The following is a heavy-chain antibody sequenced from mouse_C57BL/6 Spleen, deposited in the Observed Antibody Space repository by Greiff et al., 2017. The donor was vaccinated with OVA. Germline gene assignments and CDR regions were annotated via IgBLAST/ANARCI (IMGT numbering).Heavy chain of an antibody. Sequence: VQLQQSGAELVRPGASVTLSCKASGYTFTDYEMHWVKQTPVHGLEWIGAIDPETGGTAYNQKFKGKAILTADKSSSTAYMELRSLTSEDSAVYYCTRWALRSPMDYWGQGTSVTVSS. CDR3: TRWALRSPMDY. CDR2: IDPETGGT. V-gene: IGHV1-15*01. CDR1: GYTFTDYE. J-gene: IGHJ4*01. D-gene: IGHD1-1*01.